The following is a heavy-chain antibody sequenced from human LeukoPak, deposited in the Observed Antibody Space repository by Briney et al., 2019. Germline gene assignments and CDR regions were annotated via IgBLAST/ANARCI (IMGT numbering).Heavy chain of an antibody. J-gene: IGHJ4*02. D-gene: IGHD1-26*01. Sequence: PGGSLRLSCAASGFTFSSYAMHWVRQAPGKGLEWVAVISYDGSNKYYADSVKGRFTISRDNSKNTLYLQMNSLRAEDTAVYYCAKGDIYLVGAIPYYFDYWGQGTLVTVSS. CDR2: ISYDGSNK. V-gene: IGHV3-30-3*01. CDR3: AKGDIYLVGAIPYYFDY. CDR1: GFTFSSYA.